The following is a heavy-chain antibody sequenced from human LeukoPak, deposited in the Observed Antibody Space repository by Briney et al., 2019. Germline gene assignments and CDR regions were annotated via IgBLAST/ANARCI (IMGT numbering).Heavy chain of an antibody. CDR1: GGSISSGSYY. CDR2: IYTSGST. J-gene: IGHJ4*02. V-gene: IGHV4-61*02. Sequence: SETLSLTCTVSGGSISSGSYYWSWIRQPAGKGLEWIGRIYTSGSTNYNPSLKSRVTISVDTSNNQFSLKLSSVTAADTAVYYCARLYGSGSSLYFDYWGQGAMVTVCS. CDR3: ARLYGSGSSLYFDY. D-gene: IGHD3-10*01.